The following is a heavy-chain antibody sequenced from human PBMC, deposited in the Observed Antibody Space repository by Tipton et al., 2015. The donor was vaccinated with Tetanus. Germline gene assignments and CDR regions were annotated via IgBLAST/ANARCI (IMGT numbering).Heavy chain of an antibody. D-gene: IGHD1-26*01. CDR3: ARGQAGGSYGASFDY. CDR2: IFYNGTT. CDR1: NGSLTVGGYY. J-gene: IGHJ4*02. Sequence: LRLSCSVSNGSLTVGGYYWSWIRQHPGKGPEWLGYIFYNGTTYYNPSLQSRISISADTSKNQFSLRLTSVTAADTAVYYCARGQAGGSYGASFDYWGQGVVATVSS. V-gene: IGHV4-31*02.